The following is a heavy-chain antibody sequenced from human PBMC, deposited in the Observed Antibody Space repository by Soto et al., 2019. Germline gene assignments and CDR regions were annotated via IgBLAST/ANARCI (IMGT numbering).Heavy chain of an antibody. Sequence: EVQVLESGGGLVQPGGSLRLSCAGSGFTFINYAMNWVRQAPGKGLEWVSSISGGGDAAFFPDSVRGRFTISRDNSKNTGTLQMNSLGVDDPAVYYCSRKILGSTTRPNYWYFDLWGRGTLVTVSS. CDR1: GFTFINYA. CDR2: ISGGGDAA. D-gene: IGHD7-27*01. V-gene: IGHV3-23*01. CDR3: SRKILGSTTRPNYWYFDL. J-gene: IGHJ2*01.